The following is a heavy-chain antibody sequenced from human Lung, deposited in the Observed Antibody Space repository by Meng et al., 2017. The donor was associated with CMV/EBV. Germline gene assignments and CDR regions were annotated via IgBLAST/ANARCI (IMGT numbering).Heavy chain of an antibody. V-gene: IGHV4-61*01. CDR1: GGSVSSGSYY. CDR3: ARDILEHNAFDM. D-gene: IGHD1/OR15-1a*01. Sequence: SETLSLTCTVSGGSVSSGSYYWSWLRQPPGKGLEWIGYISYIGSTNYNPSLKSRVSISVDTSKNQFSLKLSSVTAADTAIFYCARDILEHNAFDMWGQGTMVTV. J-gene: IGHJ3*02. CDR2: ISYIGST.